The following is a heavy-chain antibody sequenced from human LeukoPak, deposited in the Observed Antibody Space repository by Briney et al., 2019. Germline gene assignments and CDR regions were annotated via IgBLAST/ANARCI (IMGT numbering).Heavy chain of an antibody. CDR3: ARRRGWYPVDY. Sequence: PSETLSLTCTVSGESLSSSSYYSGWIRQPPGKGLEWVGTIYYTGSTYYNPSLKSRVTISVDTSKNQCSLKLSSVTAVDTAVYYCARRRGWYPVDYWGQGTLVTVSS. CDR1: GESLSSSSYY. J-gene: IGHJ4*02. V-gene: IGHV4-39*01. CDR2: IYYTGST. D-gene: IGHD6-19*01.